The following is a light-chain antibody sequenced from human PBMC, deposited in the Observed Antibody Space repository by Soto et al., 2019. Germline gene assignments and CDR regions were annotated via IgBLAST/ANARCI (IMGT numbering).Light chain of an antibody. J-gene: IGKJ1*01. CDR3: QQYETFSGT. Sequence: DLQRPQAPSPLSASVGDTVTLTFRASQSVSGWLAWYQQKPGEAPKLLIYDASALPRGVPSRFSGSGSGTKFTLTIASLQPDDFATYYCQQYETFSGTFGPGTKVDI. CDR1: QSVSGW. CDR2: DAS. V-gene: IGKV1-5*01.